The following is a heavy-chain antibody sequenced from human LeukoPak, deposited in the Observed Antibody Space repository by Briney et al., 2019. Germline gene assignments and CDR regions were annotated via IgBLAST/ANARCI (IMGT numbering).Heavy chain of an antibody. CDR2: INPSGGST. CDR1: GYTFTSYY. CDR3: ARDNKKWELLGHFDY. V-gene: IGHV1-46*01. Sequence: ASVKVSCKASGYTFTSYYMHWVRQAPGQGLEWMGIINPSGGSTSYAQKFQGRVTMTRDTSTSTVYMELSSLRSEDTAVYYCARDNKKWELLGHFDYWAREPWSPSPQ. J-gene: IGHJ4*02. D-gene: IGHD1-26*01.